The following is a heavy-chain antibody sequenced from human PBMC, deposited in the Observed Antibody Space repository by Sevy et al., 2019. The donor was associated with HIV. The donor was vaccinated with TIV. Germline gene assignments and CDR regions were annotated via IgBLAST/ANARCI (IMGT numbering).Heavy chain of an antibody. D-gene: IGHD5-18*01. J-gene: IGHJ5*02. CDR1: GGSISSSSYY. CDR3: ARQLRDGYSYGYTRWFDP. Sequence: SETLSLTCTVSGGSISSSSYYWGWIRQPPGKGLEWIGSIYYSGSTYYNPSLKSRVTLSVDTSKNQFSLKLSSVTAADTAVYYCARQLRDGYSYGYTRWFDPWGQGTLVTVSS. CDR2: IYYSGST. V-gene: IGHV4-39*01.